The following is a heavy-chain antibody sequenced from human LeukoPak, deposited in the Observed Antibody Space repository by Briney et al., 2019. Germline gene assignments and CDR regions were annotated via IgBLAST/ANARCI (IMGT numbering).Heavy chain of an antibody. CDR1: GGSFSGYY. CDR3: ARGRAVTRDFDY. Sequence: PSETLSLTCVVYGGSFSGYYWSWIRQPPGKGLEWIGDVNYSGSTNYNPSLESRVTISADTPKSQFSLKLSSVTAADTSVYYCARGRAVTRDFDYWGQGTLVRVSS. J-gene: IGHJ4*02. CDR2: VNYSGST. V-gene: IGHV4-34*01. D-gene: IGHD4-23*01.